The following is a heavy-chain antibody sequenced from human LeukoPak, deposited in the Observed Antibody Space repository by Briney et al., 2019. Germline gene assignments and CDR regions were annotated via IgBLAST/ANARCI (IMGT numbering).Heavy chain of an antibody. CDR2: ISAYNGNT. V-gene: IGHV1-18*01. D-gene: IGHD3-3*01. CDR1: GYTLTSYG. J-gene: IGHJ4*02. CDR3: ARDRGRFLEWPGDY. Sequence: ASVKVSCKASGYTLTSYGISWVRQAPGQGLEWMGWISAYNGNTNYAQKLQGRVTMTTDTSTSTAYMELRSLRSDDTAVYYCARDRGRFLEWPGDYWGQGTLVTVSS.